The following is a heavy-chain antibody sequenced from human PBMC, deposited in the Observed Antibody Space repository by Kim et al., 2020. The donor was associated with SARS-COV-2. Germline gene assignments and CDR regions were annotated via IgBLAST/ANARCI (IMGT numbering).Heavy chain of an antibody. D-gene: IGHD3-10*01. CDR3: ARGGVYGSGSFIDY. CDR2: IYSGGST. CDR1: GFTVSSNY. V-gene: IGHV3-66*01. Sequence: GGSLRLSCAASGFTVSSNYMSWVRQAPGKGLEWVSVIYSGGSTYYADSVKGRFTISRDNSKNTLYLQMNSLRAEDTAVYYCARGGVYGSGSFIDYWGQGTLVTVSS. J-gene: IGHJ4*02.